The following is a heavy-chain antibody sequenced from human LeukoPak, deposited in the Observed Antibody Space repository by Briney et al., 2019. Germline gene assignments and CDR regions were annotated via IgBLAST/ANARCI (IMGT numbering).Heavy chain of an antibody. D-gene: IGHD4-17*01. J-gene: IGHJ4*02. Sequence: GGSLRPSCAASGFXFSSYWILWVRQAPGKGLVWVSRINSDGSDTTYADSAKGRFTISRDNAKNTLYLQMNGLRAEDTAVYYCARDVRYGDYVVDYWGQGTLVTVSS. CDR3: ARDVRYGDYVVDY. CDR1: GFXFSSYW. CDR2: INSDGSDT. V-gene: IGHV3-74*03.